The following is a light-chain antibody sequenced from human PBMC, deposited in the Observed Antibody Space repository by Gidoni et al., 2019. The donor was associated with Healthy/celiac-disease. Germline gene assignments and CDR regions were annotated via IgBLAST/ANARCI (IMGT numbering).Light chain of an antibody. CDR1: QSVSSSY. Sequence: PGERVTLSCRASQSVSSSYLTWYQQKPGQAPRLPIYGASTRATSIPARFSGSGSGTDFTLTISSLQPEDFAVYYCQQDYNLRTFGQGTKVEIK. V-gene: IGKV3D-7*01. CDR2: GAS. CDR3: QQDYNLRT. J-gene: IGKJ1*01.